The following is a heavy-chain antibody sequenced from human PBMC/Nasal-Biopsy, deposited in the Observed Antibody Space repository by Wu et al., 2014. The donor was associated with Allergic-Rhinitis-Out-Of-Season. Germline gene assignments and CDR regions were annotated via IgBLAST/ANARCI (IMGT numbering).Heavy chain of an antibody. J-gene: IGHJ5*02. Sequence: TLSLTCTVSGGSVLDNHWGWIRQSPGRGLEWIGYIYYSGTTKYNDSLKSRVTISVDTSKNQFSLKLNSVTAADTAVYYCVGARRAPSSLLIFFGNWLDTWGQGTSVTVSS. CDR1: GGSVLDNH. V-gene: IGHV4-59*02. CDR2: IYYSGTT. D-gene: IGHD3/OR15-3a*01. CDR3: VGARRAPSSLLIFFGNWLDT.